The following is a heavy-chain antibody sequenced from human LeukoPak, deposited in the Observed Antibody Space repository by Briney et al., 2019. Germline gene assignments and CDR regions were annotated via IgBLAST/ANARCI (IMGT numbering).Heavy chain of an antibody. CDR1: GFTFSSSA. CDR2: ISNNGGYT. J-gene: IGHJ4*02. Sequence: GGSLRLSCAASGFTFSSSAMSWVRQAPGKGLEWVSAISNNGGYTYYADSVQGRFTISRDNSKSTLCLQMNSLRAEDTAVYYCAKDRDSSGWSYFDYWGQGTLVTVSS. V-gene: IGHV3-23*01. D-gene: IGHD6-19*01. CDR3: AKDRDSSGWSYFDY.